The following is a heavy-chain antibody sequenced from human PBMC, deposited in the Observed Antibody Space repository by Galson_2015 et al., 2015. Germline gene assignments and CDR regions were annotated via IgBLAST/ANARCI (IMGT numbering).Heavy chain of an antibody. D-gene: IGHD2-15*01. CDR3: AKGSGRSYFYYTDV. Sequence: KGRFSISRDNAKNSLYLQMNSLRAADTALYYCAKGSGRSYFYYTDVWGKGTTVTVSS. J-gene: IGHJ6*03. V-gene: IGHV3-9*01.